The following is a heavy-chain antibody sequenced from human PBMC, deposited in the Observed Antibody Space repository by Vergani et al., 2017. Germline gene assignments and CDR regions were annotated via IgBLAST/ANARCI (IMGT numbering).Heavy chain of an antibody. D-gene: IGHD5-18*01. Sequence: QLQLQESGPGLVKPSETLSLTCTVSGGSISSSSYYWGWIRQPPGKGLEWIGSIYYSGSTYYNPSLKSRVTISVDTSKNQFSLKLSSVTAADTAVYYCARHVGVTAMPTLLDYWDQGTLVTVSS. V-gene: IGHV4-39*01. J-gene: IGHJ4*02. CDR3: ARHVGVTAMPTLLDY. CDR1: GGSISSSSYY. CDR2: IYYSGST.